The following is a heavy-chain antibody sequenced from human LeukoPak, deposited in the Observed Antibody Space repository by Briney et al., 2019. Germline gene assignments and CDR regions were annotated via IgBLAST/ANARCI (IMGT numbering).Heavy chain of an antibody. V-gene: IGHV4-4*07. J-gene: IGHJ4*02. CDR3: ARDNGVSYDLI. D-gene: IGHD2-8*01. CDR1: GGSISNYY. Sequence: SGTLSLTCSVSGGSISNYYWSWVRQPAGKGLEWIGRLYAGGSSNYNPSLKSRVTMSVDTSKNHFSLKLGSVTAADTALYYCARDNGVSYDLIWGQGTLVTVSS. CDR2: LYAGGSS.